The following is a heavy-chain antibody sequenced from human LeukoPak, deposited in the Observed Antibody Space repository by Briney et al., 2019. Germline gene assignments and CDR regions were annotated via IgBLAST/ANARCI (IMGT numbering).Heavy chain of an antibody. CDR2: IHYSGST. V-gene: IGHV4-39*01. Sequence: PSETLSLTCTVSGGSISSSRYYWGWIRQPPGKGLEWIVSIHYSGSTYYNPSLKRRVTISVDTSKNQFSLKLTSVTAADTAVYYCARRDDILTGYFFEYWGQGTLVTVSS. CDR1: GGSISSSRYY. CDR3: ARRDDILTGYFFEY. J-gene: IGHJ4*02. D-gene: IGHD3-9*01.